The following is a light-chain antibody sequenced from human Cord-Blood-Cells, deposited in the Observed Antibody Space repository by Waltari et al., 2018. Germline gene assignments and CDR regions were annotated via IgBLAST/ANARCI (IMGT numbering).Light chain of an antibody. V-gene: IGKV3-15*01. J-gene: IGKJ4*01. CDR3: QQYNNWLT. Sequence: EIVMTQSPATLSVSPGERATLSCRASQSVSSNLAWYQQKPGQAPRLLIYGASTRATRIPARFSCSGSGTEFTLTISSLQSEDFAVYYGQQYNNWLTFGGGTKVEIK. CDR1: QSVSSN. CDR2: GAS.